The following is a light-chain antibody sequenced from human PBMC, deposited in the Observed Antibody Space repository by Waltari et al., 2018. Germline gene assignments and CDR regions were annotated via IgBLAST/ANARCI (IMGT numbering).Light chain of an antibody. CDR3: AQGLHTPLT. CDR1: QRLLSSNGNNY. Sequence: QRLLSSNGNNYLVWYLQKPGQAPQLLIYLGSNRASGVPDRFSGSGSGTDFTLKISRVEAEDVGVYYCAQGLHTPLTFGGGTKVEIK. V-gene: IGKV2-28*01. J-gene: IGKJ4*01. CDR2: LGS.